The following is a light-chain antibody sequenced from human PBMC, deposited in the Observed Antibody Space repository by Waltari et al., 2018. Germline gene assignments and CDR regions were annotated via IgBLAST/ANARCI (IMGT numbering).Light chain of an antibody. J-gene: IGKJ3*01. CDR2: DAS. CDR1: QDISVF. Sequence: DIQMTQSPSSLSASLGDRVTITCQASQDISVFLNWYQQKPGEAPNLLIYDASILQAGVPSRFSGGGSGTDFTLTISSLQPEDVATYYCQQYDVLPPFTFGPGTKVDLK. CDR3: QQYDVLPPFT. V-gene: IGKV1-33*01.